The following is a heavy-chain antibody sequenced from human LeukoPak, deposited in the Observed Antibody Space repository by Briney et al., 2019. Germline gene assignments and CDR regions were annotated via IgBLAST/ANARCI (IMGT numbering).Heavy chain of an antibody. CDR1: GGSISSGGYY. J-gene: IGHJ2*01. Sequence: PSQTLSLTCTVSGGSISSGGYYWSWLRQPPGKGLEWIGYIYHSGSTYYNPSLKSRVTISVDRSKNQFSLKLSSVTAADTAVYYCASGGGLLWFGELFRLDLWGRGTLVTVSS. CDR3: ASGGGLLWFGELFRLDL. D-gene: IGHD3-10*01. V-gene: IGHV4-30-2*01. CDR2: IYHSGST.